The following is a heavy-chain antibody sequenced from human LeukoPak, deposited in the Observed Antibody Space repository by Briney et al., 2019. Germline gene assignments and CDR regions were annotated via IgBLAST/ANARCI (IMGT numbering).Heavy chain of an antibody. CDR2: INHSGST. J-gene: IGHJ4*02. D-gene: IGHD2-8*02. CDR3: ARRDVVYAYFDY. CDR1: GGSFSGYY. V-gene: IGHV4-34*01. Sequence: SETLSLTCAVYGGSFSGYYWSWIRQPPGKGLERIEEINHSGSTNYNPSLKSRVTISVDTSKNQFSLKLSSVTAADTAVYYCARRDVVYAYFDYWGQGTLVTGSS.